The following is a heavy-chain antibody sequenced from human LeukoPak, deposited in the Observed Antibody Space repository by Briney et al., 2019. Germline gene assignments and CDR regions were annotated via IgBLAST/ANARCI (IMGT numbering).Heavy chain of an antibody. Sequence: ASVKVSCKTSGYTFTAHDIFWVRQAAGQGLEWMGWMNPKSGSTAYAQKVQGRVTFTRNTSITTAYLDLTNLRSDDTAVYYCARRYYDILTGPLWFDPWGQGTLVTVSS. D-gene: IGHD3-9*01. J-gene: IGHJ5*02. CDR3: ARRYYDILTGPLWFDP. CDR1: GYTFTAHD. CDR2: MNPKSGST. V-gene: IGHV1-8*03.